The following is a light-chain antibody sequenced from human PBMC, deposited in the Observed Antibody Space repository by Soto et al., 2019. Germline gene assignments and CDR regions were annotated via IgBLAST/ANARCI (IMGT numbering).Light chain of an antibody. CDR1: SSDVGSYNL. J-gene: IGLJ1*01. CDR2: EGS. CDR3: CSYAGSSTFD. Sequence: QSALTQPASVSGSPGQSITISCTGTSSDVGSYNLVSWYQQHPGKAPKLMIYEGSKRPSGVSNRFSGSKSGNTASLTISGLQAEDEADYYCCSYAGSSTFDFGTGTKVTVL. V-gene: IGLV2-23*03.